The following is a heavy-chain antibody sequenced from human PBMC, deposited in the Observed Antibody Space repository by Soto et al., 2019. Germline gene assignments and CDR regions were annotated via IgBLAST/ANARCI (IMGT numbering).Heavy chain of an antibody. CDR1: GFSLTSPGMC. J-gene: IGHJ6*02. V-gene: IGHV2-70*13. CDR3: ARSIRGPRRFNGMDV. CDR2: IERDDDDK. Sequence: SGPTLVNPTETPTVTCTFSGFSLTSPGMCVSWIRQSPGKALEWLALIERDDDDKYYSTSLKTRLTISKDTRKNQVVLTMANMDPADTATYYCARSIRGPRRFNGMDVWGQGTTVTVSS. D-gene: IGHD1-20*01.